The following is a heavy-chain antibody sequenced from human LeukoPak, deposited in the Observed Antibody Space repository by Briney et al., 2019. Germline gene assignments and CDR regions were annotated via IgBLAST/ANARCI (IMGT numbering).Heavy chain of an antibody. V-gene: IGHV3-20*04. CDR2: INWNGGST. CDR1: GFTFDDYG. J-gene: IGHJ3*02. Sequence: GGSLRLSCAASGFTFDDYGMSWVRQAPGKGLEWVSGINWNGGSTGYADSVKGRFTISRDNAKNSLYLQMNSLRAEDTALYYCARDPPGYVNTGNDAFDIWGQGTMVTVSS. CDR3: ARDPPGYVNTGNDAFDI. D-gene: IGHD1-26*01.